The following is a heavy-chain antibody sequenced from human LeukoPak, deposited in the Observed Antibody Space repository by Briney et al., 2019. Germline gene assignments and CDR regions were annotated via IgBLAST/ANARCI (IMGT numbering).Heavy chain of an antibody. CDR3: ARSGGYSSSWMDY. J-gene: IGHJ4*02. Sequence: GASVKVSCKASGYTFTGYYMHWARQAPGQGLEWMGWINPNSGGTNYAQKFQGRVTMTRNTSISTAYMELSSLRSEDTAVYYCARSGGYSSSWMDYWGQGTLVTVSS. CDR1: GYTFTGYY. V-gene: IGHV1-2*02. D-gene: IGHD6-13*01. CDR2: INPNSGGT.